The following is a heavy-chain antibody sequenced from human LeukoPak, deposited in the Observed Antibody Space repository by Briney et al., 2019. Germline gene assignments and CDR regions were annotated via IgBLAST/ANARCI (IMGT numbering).Heavy chain of an antibody. CDR1: GGTFISYA. Sequence: GASVKVSCKASGGTFISYAISWVRQAPGQGLEWMGGIIPIFGTANYAQKFQGRVTITADESTSTAYMELSSLRSEDTAVYYCASRRGYGYGSRFDYWGQGTLVTVSS. CDR3: ASRRGYGYGSRFDY. D-gene: IGHD5-18*01. V-gene: IGHV1-69*13. J-gene: IGHJ4*02. CDR2: IIPIFGTA.